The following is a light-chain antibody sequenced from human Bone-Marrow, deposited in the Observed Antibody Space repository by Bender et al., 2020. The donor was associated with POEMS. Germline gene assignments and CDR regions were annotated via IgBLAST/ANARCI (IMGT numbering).Light chain of an antibody. CDR3: CSYGGTYTSI. J-gene: IGLJ1*01. CDR2: HVT. V-gene: IGLV2-11*01. Sequence: QSALTQPRSVSGSPGQSVTISCTGTLSDIGTYDFVSWFQQHPGKAPKLLISHVTKRPSGVPDRFSGSKSGNMASLTISGLHADDEADYYCCSYGGTYTSIFGSGTKVSVL. CDR1: LSDIGTYDF.